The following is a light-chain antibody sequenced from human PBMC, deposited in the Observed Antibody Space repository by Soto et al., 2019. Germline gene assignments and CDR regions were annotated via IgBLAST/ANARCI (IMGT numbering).Light chain of an antibody. CDR2: DAS. V-gene: IGKV1-5*01. Sequence: DIQMTQSPSTLSASVGDRVTITCRASQSISSWLAWYQQKPGKAPKLLIYDASSLESGVPSRFSGSGSGTEFTLTISSLQPDDFATYSCQQYNSYDWTFGQGTKV. CDR3: QQYNSYDWT. CDR1: QSISSW. J-gene: IGKJ1*01.